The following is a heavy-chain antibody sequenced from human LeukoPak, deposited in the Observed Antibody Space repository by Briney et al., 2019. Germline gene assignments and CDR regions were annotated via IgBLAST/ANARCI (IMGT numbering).Heavy chain of an antibody. CDR3: ARGLRIINGLDV. J-gene: IGHJ6*02. V-gene: IGHV1-2*02. D-gene: IGHD2-15*01. Sequence: GAPVKVSCEASGYTLRDYHISWVRQAPGQGLEWLGWLNPHSGGTNYAQKFQGRVTLTSDTSTSTAYMELSPLTSDDTAIYYCARGLRIINGLDVWGQGTTVIVSS. CDR2: LNPHSGGT. CDR1: GYTLRDYH.